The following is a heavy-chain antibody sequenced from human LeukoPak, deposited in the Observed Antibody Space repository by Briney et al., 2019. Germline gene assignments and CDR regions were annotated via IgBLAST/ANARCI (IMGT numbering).Heavy chain of an antibody. J-gene: IGHJ4*02. V-gene: IGHV1-69*06. Sequence: SVKVSCKASGGTFSSYAISWVRQAPGQGLEWMGGIIPIFGTANYAQKFQGRVTMTEDTSTDTAYMELSSLRSEDTAVYYCATRGSSSWSYFDYWGQGTLVTVSS. D-gene: IGHD6-13*01. CDR1: GGTFSSYA. CDR2: IIPIFGTA. CDR3: ATRGSSSWSYFDY.